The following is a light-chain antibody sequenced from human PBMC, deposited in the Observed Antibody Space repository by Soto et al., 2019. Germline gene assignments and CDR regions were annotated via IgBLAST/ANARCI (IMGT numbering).Light chain of an antibody. CDR2: LEGSGSY. CDR1: SGHSSYI. CDR3: ETWGSNSWV. V-gene: IGLV4-60*02. J-gene: IGLJ3*02. Sequence: QPVLTQSSSASASLGSSVKLTCTLSSGHSSYIIAWHQQQPGKAPRYLMKLEGSGSYNKGSGVPDRFSGSSSGADRYLTISNLQFEDEADYYCETWGSNSWVFGGGTKLTVL.